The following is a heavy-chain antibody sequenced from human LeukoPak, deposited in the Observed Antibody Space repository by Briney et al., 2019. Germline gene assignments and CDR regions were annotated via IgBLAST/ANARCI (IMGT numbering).Heavy chain of an antibody. Sequence: PSETLSLTCAVYGGSFSAYYWSWIRQPPGKGLEWIGKINHSGTTNFDPSLKSRVAMSVDTSKNQFSLRLTSVTAADTAVYYCARQGSGFDYWSFDVWGRGTQVTVSS. CDR2: INHSGTT. J-gene: IGHJ2*01. CDR3: ARQGSGFDYWSFDV. CDR1: GGSFSAYY. V-gene: IGHV4-34*01. D-gene: IGHD5-12*01.